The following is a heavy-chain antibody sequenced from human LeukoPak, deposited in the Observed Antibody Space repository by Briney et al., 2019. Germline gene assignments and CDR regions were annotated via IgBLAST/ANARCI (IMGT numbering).Heavy chain of an antibody. CDR2: ISGSGGST. Sequence: PGGSLRLSCAASGFTFSSYAMGWVRQAPGKGLEWVSAISGSGGSTYYADSVKGRFTISRDNSKNTLYLQMNSLRAEDTAVYYCAKDRDVWAVAGTFDYWGQGTLVTVSS. CDR3: AKDRDVWAVAGTFDY. D-gene: IGHD6-19*01. V-gene: IGHV3-23*01. CDR1: GFTFSSYA. J-gene: IGHJ4*02.